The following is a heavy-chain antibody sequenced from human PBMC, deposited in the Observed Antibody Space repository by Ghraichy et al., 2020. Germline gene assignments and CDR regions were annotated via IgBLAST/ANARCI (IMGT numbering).Heavy chain of an antibody. CDR1: GFPFSRYW. CDR2: IKQDGSAE. Sequence: GGSLRLSCAASGFPFSRYWMGWVRQAPGKGLEWVANIKQDGSAEYVDSVRGRLTISRDNAGSSLTLQMHSLRAEDTAVYYCARDTYYAADHWGQGTLVTVSS. CDR3: ARDTYYAADH. J-gene: IGHJ4*02. V-gene: IGHV3-7*01. D-gene: IGHD2/OR15-2a*01.